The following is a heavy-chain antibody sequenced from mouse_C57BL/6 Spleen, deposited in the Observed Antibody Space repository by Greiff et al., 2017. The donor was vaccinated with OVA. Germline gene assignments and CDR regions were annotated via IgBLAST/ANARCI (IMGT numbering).Heavy chain of an antibody. J-gene: IGHJ3*01. D-gene: IGHD2-5*01. V-gene: IGHV1-22*01. CDR1: GYTFTDYN. CDR2: INPNNGGT. Sequence: VQLQQSGPELVKPGASVKMSCKASGYTFTDYNMHWVKQSHGKSLEWIGYINPNNGGTSYNQKFKGKATLTVNKSSSTAYMALRSLTSEDSAVYYGARNSYYSNYVWFAYWGQGTLVTVSA. CDR3: ARNSYYSNYVWFAY.